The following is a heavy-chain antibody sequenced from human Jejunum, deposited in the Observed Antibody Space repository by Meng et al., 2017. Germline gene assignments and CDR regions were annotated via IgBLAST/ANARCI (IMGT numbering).Heavy chain of an antibody. CDR1: GDSVSSDNYY. V-gene: IGHV4-61*01. CDR3: ARVILYSGSYYFDF. J-gene: IGHJ4*02. CDR2: VYYSGHT. D-gene: IGHD1-26*01. Sequence: QVQRQGSGPGLGRPSETLSLLCTVSGDSVSSDNYYWSWIRQPPGQGLEWIGYVYYSGHTDYNPSLKRRVTISIDKSTNQFSLRLSSVTAADTAVYYCARVILYSGSYYFDFWGQGTLVTVSS.